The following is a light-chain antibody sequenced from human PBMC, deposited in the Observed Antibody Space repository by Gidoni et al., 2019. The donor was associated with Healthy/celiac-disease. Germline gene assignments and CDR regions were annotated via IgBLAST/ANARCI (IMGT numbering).Light chain of an antibody. CDR1: QSVLYSSNNKNY. CDR2: WSS. V-gene: IGKV4-1*01. Sequence: DIVITQSPDSLPVSLVERATINCKSSQSVLYSSNNKNYLAWYQQKPVQTPKLLMYWSSTRESGVPDRFSGSGSGTDFTLTISSLQAEDVAVYYCQQYYSTPRTFGQGTKVEIK. CDR3: QQYYSTPRT. J-gene: IGKJ1*01.